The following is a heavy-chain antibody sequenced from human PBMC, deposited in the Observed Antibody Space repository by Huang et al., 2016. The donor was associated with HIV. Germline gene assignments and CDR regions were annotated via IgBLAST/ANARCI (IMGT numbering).Heavy chain of an antibody. D-gene: IGHD3-22*01. CDR2: SRSKDYSETT. CDR3: TRDSVYPNYYDSSGFYFDY. Sequence: EVQFVESGGGLVKPGRSLRLSCTASGFTFGNYGMSWFRKAPGEGLELVGVSRSKDYSETTEYAASAKGRFNISRDDSKSIAYLQMNILKPEDTAVYYCTRDSVYPNYYDSSGFYFDYWGQGTLVTVSS. V-gene: IGHV3-49*05. CDR1: GFTFGNYG. J-gene: IGHJ4*02.